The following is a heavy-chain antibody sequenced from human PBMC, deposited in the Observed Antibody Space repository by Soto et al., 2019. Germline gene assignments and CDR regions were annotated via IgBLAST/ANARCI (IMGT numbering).Heavy chain of an antibody. CDR2: IFSSGST. V-gene: IGHV4-4*07. D-gene: IGHD5-12*01. J-gene: IGHJ4*02. CDR3: AREGSYSAYNFAHGIQLWSFDF. Sequence: SETLSLTCTVSGGSINTFYWGWVRQPAGKGLEWIGRIFSSGSTSFNPSLESRVAMSVDTSKNHFSLNLSSVTAADLAVYYCAREGSYSAYNFAHGIQLWSFDFWGQGALVTVSS. CDR1: GGSINTFY.